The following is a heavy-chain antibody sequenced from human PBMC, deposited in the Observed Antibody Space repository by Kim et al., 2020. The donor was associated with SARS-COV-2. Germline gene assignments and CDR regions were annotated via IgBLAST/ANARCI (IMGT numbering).Heavy chain of an antibody. V-gene: IGHV1-69*01. CDR3: ARGIAAAYLYFDY. Sequence: YAQKFQGRVTITADESTSTAYMELSSLRSEDTAVYYCARGIAAAYLYFDYWGQGTLVTVSS. D-gene: IGHD6-13*01. J-gene: IGHJ4*02.